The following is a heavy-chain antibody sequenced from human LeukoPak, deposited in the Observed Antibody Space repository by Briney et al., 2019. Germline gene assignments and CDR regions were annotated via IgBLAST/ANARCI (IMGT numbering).Heavy chain of an antibody. J-gene: IGHJ4*02. Sequence: GGSLRLSCAASGFTFSSYGMHWVRQAPGKGLEWVAFIRYDGSNKFYADSVRGRFTISRDKSKNTLYLQMNSLRAEDTALYYCAKAAYILTGYYHFDYWGQGTLVTVSS. CDR3: AKAAYILTGYYHFDY. CDR2: IRYDGSNK. V-gene: IGHV3-30*02. CDR1: GFTFSSYG. D-gene: IGHD3-9*01.